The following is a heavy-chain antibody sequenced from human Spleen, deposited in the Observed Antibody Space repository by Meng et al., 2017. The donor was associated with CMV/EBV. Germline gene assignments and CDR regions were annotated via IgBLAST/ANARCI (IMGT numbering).Heavy chain of an antibody. Sequence: GESLKISCKASGYTFTGYYIHWVRQAPGQGLEWMGRINPNSGGTNYAQQFQGRVTMTRDTSISTAYMELTSLRSDDTAVYYCARAKFVVVPAALGVHWGQGTLVTVSS. D-gene: IGHD2-2*01. CDR1: GYTFTGYY. J-gene: IGHJ4*02. V-gene: IGHV1-2*02. CDR3: ARAKFVVVPAALGVH. CDR2: INPNSGGT.